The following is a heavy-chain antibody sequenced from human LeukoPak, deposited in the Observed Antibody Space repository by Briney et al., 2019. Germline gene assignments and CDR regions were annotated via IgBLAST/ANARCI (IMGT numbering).Heavy chain of an antibody. J-gene: IGHJ2*01. CDR2: IYTSGST. D-gene: IGHD3-3*01. Sequence: SGTLSLTCTVSGGSISSYYWSWIRQPAGKGLEWIGRIYTSGSTNYNPSLKSRVTMSVDTSKNQFSLKLSSVTAADTAVYYCARETQSYYDFWSGYPGYFDLWGRGTLVTVSS. V-gene: IGHV4-4*07. CDR3: ARETQSYYDFWSGYPGYFDL. CDR1: GGSISSYY.